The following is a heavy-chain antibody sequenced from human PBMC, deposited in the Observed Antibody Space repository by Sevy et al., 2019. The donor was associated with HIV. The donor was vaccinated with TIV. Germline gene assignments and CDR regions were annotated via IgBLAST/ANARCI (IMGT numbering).Heavy chain of an antibody. J-gene: IGHJ3*02. D-gene: IGHD2-2*01. CDR2: IWYDGSNK. Sequence: GGSLRLSCAASGFTFSSYGMHWVRQAPGKGLEWVAVIWYDGSNKYYADSVKGRFTISRDNSKNTLYLQMNSLRAEDTAVYYCARDRSSWDIVVVPGPGAFDIWGQWTMVTVSS. CDR1: GFTFSSYG. CDR3: ARDRSSWDIVVVPGPGAFDI. V-gene: IGHV3-33*01.